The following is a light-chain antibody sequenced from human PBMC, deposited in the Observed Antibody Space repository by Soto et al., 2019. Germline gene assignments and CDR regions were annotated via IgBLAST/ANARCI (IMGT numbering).Light chain of an antibody. V-gene: IGLV2-14*01. CDR3: CSYTDSRTHI. CDR1: SSDVGGYNY. CDR2: EVS. J-gene: IGLJ1*01. Sequence: QSALTQPASVSGSPGQSITISCTGTSSDVGGYNYVSWYQQHPGKAPKLIIFEVSYRPSGISNRFSASKSGDTASLTISGFHADDEADYYCCSYTDSRTHIFGSGSKLTVL.